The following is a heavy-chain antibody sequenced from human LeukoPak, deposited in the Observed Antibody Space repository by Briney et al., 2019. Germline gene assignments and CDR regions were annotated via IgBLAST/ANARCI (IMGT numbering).Heavy chain of an antibody. CDR3: ARDREGQWPIPYYYYGMDV. D-gene: IGHD6-19*01. CDR2: ISSSSSYI. Sequence: GGSLRLSCAASGFTFSSYSMNWVRQAQGKGLEWVSSISSSSSYIYYADSVKGRFTISRDNAKNSLYLQMNSLRAEDTAVYYCARDREGQWPIPYYYYGMDVWGQGTTVTVSS. CDR1: GFTFSSYS. V-gene: IGHV3-21*01. J-gene: IGHJ6*02.